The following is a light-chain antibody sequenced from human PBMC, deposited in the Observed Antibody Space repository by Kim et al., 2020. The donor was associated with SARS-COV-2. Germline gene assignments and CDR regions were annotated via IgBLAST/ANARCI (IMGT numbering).Light chain of an antibody. CDR1: QRLTSNH. Sequence: PGERATHSCRASQRLTSNHFAWYQHKPGQGHRLLIYAASSRAAGVADRLSGSGSGTEFTLTITRLEPEDFTVYYSQQYGSSPLITFGQGTRLEIK. J-gene: IGKJ5*01. V-gene: IGKV3-20*01. CDR3: QQYGSSPLIT. CDR2: AAS.